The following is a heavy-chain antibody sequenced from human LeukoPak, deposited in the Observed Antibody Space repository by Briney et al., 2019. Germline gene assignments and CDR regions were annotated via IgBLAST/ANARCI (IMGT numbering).Heavy chain of an antibody. V-gene: IGHV3-23*01. D-gene: IGHD2-2*03. CDR1: GFTFSSYE. J-gene: IGHJ6*03. CDR3: ATHGSAHYYMDV. CDR2: ISGRGDST. Sequence: PGGSLRLSCAASGFTFSSYEMNWVRQAPGKGLEWVSLISGRGDSTYYADSVKGRFTISRDNSKNTLHLQMNSLRAEDTAVYYCATHGSAHYYMDVWGKGTTVTISS.